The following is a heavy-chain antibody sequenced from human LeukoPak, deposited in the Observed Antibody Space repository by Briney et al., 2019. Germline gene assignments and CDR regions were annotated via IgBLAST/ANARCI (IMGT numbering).Heavy chain of an antibody. D-gene: IGHD2-2*01. J-gene: IGHJ2*01. CDR3: ARDVVVVPAGRRYFDL. CDR2: IYYTGST. CDR1: GASIRSSY. Sequence: SETLSLTCTVSGASIRSSYWSWIRQPPGKGLEWIGCIYYTGSTNYNPPLKSRVTTSLDTSKNQFSLKLTSVTAADTAMYYCARDVVVVPAGRRYFDLWGRGTLVTVSS. V-gene: IGHV4-59*01.